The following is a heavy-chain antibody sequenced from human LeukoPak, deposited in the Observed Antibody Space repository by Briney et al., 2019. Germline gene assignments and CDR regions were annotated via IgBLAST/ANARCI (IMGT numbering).Heavy chain of an antibody. D-gene: IGHD5-12*01. CDR3: ARDQLAYSGYDTLFDY. J-gene: IGHJ4*02. CDR2: ISYDGSNK. Sequence: GGSLRLSCAASGFTFDSYAIHWVRQAPGKGLEWVAVISYDGSNKYYADSVKGRFTISRDTSKNTLYLQLNSPRPEDTAVYYCARDQLAYSGYDTLFDYWGQGSLVTVSS. V-gene: IGHV3-30*04. CDR1: GFTFDSYA.